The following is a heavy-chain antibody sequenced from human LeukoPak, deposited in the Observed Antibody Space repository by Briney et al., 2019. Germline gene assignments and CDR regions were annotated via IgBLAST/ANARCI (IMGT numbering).Heavy chain of an antibody. J-gene: IGHJ4*02. CDR3: ARAGGHVWGSYRPFDS. CDR2: ISAYNGNT. V-gene: IGHV1-18*01. Sequence: ASVKVSCKASGYTFTSYGISWVRQAPGQGLECMGWISAYNGNTNYAQKLQGRVTMTADTSTSTAYMELRSLRSDDTAVYFCARAGGHVWGSYRPFDSWGQGTLVTVSS. D-gene: IGHD3-16*02. CDR1: GYTFTSYG.